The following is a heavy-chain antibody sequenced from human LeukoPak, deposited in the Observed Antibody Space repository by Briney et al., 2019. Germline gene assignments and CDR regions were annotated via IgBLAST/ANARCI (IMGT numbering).Heavy chain of an antibody. CDR1: GFTFSSYA. V-gene: IGHV3-48*04. CDR2: ISSSSSTI. D-gene: IGHD4-17*01. J-gene: IGHJ4*02. CDR3: ASYGDFHDY. Sequence: GGSLRLSCAASGFTFSSYAMSWVRQAPGKGLEWVSYISSSSSTIYYADSVKGRFTISRDNAKNSLYLQMNSLRAEDTAVYYCASYGDFHDYWGQGTLVTVSS.